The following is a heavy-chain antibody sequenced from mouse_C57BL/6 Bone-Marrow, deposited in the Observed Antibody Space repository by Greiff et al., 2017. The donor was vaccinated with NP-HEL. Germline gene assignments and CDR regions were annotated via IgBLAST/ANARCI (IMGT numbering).Heavy chain of an antibody. D-gene: IGHD2-14*01. Sequence: VQLQQSGAELARPGASVKLSCKASGYTFTSYGISWVKQRTGQGLEWIGEIYPRSGNTYYNEKFKGKATLTADKSSSTAYMELRSLTSEDSAVYFCAREEGTLYYYAMDYWGQGTSVTVSS. J-gene: IGHJ4*01. V-gene: IGHV1-81*01. CDR3: AREEGTLYYYAMDY. CDR2: IYPRSGNT. CDR1: GYTFTSYG.